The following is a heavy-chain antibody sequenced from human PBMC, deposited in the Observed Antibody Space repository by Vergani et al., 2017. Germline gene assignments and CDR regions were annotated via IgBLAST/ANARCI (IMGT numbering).Heavy chain of an antibody. CDR1: GFIFSSYW. D-gene: IGHD1-7*01. J-gene: IGHJ4*02. V-gene: IGHV3-7*01. CDR3: ARGNSLGSY. Sequence: EVQLVESGGGLVQPGGSLRLSCAASGFIFSSYWMHWVRQAPGTGLEWVAAINEDGGEKQYVDSVKGRYTISRDNAKKSLYLQMNSLRGEDTAVYYCARGNSLGSYWGQGTLVTVSS. CDR2: INEDGGEK.